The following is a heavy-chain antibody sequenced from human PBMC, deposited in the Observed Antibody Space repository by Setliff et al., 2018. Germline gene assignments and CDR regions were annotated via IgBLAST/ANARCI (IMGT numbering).Heavy chain of an antibody. V-gene: IGHV3-49*04. D-gene: IGHD3-3*01. CDR2: IRSKVFGGTT. CDR1: GFTFGEYA. Sequence: PGGSLRLSCTASGFTFGEYAMSWVRQAPGKGLEWVGFIRSKVFGGTTEYAASVKGRFSISRDDSESIAYLQTNSLKSEDTAVYFCTRDLDHNFWSRSQNRMDVWGQGTTVTVS. CDR3: TRDLDHNFWSRSQNRMDV. J-gene: IGHJ6*02.